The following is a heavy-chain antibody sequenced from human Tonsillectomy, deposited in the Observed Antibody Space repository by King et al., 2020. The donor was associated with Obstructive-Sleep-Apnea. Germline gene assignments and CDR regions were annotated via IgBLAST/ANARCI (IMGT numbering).Heavy chain of an antibody. D-gene: IGHD6-13*01. Sequence: QLQESGPGLVKPSETLSLTCTVSGGSINNYYWSWIRQPPGKGLEGIGYVHYSGSTNYNPSLKSRVTISVDTSKNQFSLKRSSVTAAYTAVYYCARQSAAWYGFFDHWGQGNLVTVSS. CDR2: VHYSGST. CDR1: GGSINNYY. V-gene: IGHV4-59*08. J-gene: IGHJ4*02. CDR3: ARQSAAWYGFFDH.